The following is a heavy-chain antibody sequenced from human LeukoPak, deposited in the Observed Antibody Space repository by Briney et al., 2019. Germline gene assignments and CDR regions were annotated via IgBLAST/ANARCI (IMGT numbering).Heavy chain of an antibody. D-gene: IGHD5-12*01. CDR2: IYTSGST. V-gene: IGHV4-61*02. CDR3: ARTGLRFDY. Sequence: SETLSLTCTVSGGSISSGSYYWSWIRQPAGKGLEWIGRIYTSGSTNYNPSLKSRVPISVDTSKNQFNLKLSSVTAADTAVYYCARTGLRFDYWGQGTLVTVSS. J-gene: IGHJ4*02. CDR1: GGSISSGSYY.